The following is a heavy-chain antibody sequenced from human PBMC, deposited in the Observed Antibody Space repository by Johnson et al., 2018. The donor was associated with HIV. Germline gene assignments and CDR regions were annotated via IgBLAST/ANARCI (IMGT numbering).Heavy chain of an antibody. J-gene: IGHJ3*02. D-gene: IGHD1-26*01. V-gene: IGHV3-30*02. Sequence: VQLVESGEGVVQPGGSLRLSCAASGFTFSNYDIHWVRQAPGKGLEWVAFIRYDGSIEYYADSVKGRFTISRDNSKNTLYLQMNSLRAEDTAVYYCARGGSHKMDAFDIWGQGTMVTVSS. CDR2: IRYDGSIE. CDR1: GFTFSNYD. CDR3: ARGGSHKMDAFDI.